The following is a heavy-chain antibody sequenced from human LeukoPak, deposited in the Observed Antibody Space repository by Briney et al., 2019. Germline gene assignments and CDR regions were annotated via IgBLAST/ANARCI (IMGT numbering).Heavy chain of an antibody. Sequence: GGSLRLSCAASGFSFSSYTMNWVRQAPGKGLEWVSSISSSSSYIYYADSLKGRFTIYRDNAKNSLYLQMNSLRAEDTAVYYCARDLLGGGDDYWGQGTLVTVSS. CDR3: ARDLLGGGDDY. V-gene: IGHV3-21*01. J-gene: IGHJ4*02. CDR2: ISSSSSYI. CDR1: GFSFSSYT. D-gene: IGHD2-21*02.